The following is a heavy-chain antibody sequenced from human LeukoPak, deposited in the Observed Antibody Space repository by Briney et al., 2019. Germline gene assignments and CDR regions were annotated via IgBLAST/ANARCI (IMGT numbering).Heavy chain of an antibody. V-gene: IGHV4-4*02. Sequence: SGTLSLTCAVSGGSISTAHWWNWVRQSPGKGLEWIGEIYHRGNSNYNPSLKSRVSISVDTSKNQSSLKVTSLTAADTAVYYCARAFHPPDFAFGRAPYYFDLWGQGTLVTVSS. J-gene: IGHJ4*01. CDR3: ARAFHPPDFAFGRAPYYFDL. CDR2: IYHRGNS. D-gene: IGHD3-16*01. CDR1: GGSISTAHW.